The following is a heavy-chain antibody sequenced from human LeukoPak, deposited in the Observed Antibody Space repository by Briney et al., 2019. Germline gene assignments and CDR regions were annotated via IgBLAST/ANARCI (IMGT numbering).Heavy chain of an antibody. V-gene: IGHV3-66*04. CDR1: GFTFSSYS. CDR2: IFRGDDT. D-gene: IGHD3-10*01. CDR3: ARHVWFGEHNGHENLFEL. Sequence: GGSLRLSCAASGFTFSSYSMNWVRQAPGKGLEWVSVIFRGDDTNYEDSVKGRFTIFRDNSKNTLYLQMNSLTDEDTAVYYCARHVWFGEHNGHENLFELWGEGTLVIVSS. J-gene: IGHJ5*02.